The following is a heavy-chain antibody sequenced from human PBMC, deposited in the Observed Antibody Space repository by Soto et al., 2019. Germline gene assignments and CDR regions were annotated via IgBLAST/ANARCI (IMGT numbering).Heavy chain of an antibody. CDR2: ISWNSGSI. V-gene: IGHV3-9*01. D-gene: IGHD6-13*01. Sequence: EVQLVESGGGLVQPGRSLRLSCAASGFTFDDYAMHWVRQAPGKGLEWVSGISWNSGSIGYADSVKGRFTISRDNAKNSLYLQMNSLRAEDTALYYCAKDGVIAAAGTLPDYWGQGTLVTVSS. CDR3: AKDGVIAAAGTLPDY. CDR1: GFTFDDYA. J-gene: IGHJ4*02.